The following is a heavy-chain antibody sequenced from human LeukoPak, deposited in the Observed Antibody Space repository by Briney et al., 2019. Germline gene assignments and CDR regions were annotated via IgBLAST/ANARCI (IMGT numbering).Heavy chain of an antibody. J-gene: IGHJ6*03. Sequence: SETLSLTCAVSGYSISNGYYWVWIRQPPGRGLEWIGSLYHSDSAYYNTSLRSRASTSVDTSKNQFSLTLSFVTAADTAVYYCARQHDSYYYYYIDVWGSGTTVTVSS. CDR1: GYSISNGYY. CDR3: ARQHDSYYYYYIDV. V-gene: IGHV4-38-2*01. CDR2: LYHSDSA.